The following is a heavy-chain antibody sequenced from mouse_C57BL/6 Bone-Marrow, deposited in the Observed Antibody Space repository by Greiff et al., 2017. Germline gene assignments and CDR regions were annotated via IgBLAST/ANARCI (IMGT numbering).Heavy chain of an antibody. J-gene: IGHJ1*03. CDR2: ISSGGSYT. D-gene: IGHD1-1*01. Sequence: EVKLVESGGDLVKPGGSLKLSCAASGFTFSSYGMSWVRQTPDKRLEWVATISSGGSYTYYPDSVKGRFTISRDNAKNTLYLQMSSLKSEDTAMYYCARHSSYYYGSSYGYFDVWGTGTTVTVSS. CDR3: ARHSSYYYGSSYGYFDV. CDR1: GFTFSSYG. V-gene: IGHV5-6*01.